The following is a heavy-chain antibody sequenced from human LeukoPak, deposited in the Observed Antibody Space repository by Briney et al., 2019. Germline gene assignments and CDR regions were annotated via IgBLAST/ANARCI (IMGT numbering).Heavy chain of an antibody. V-gene: IGHV1-18*01. J-gene: IGHJ4*02. CDR3: ARYYYDGSGYYNFDY. CDR1: GYTFTSYS. Sequence: ASVKVSCKASGYTFTSYSITWVRQAPGQGLEWMGWISTYNGNTNYAQNLQGRVTMTTDTPTTTAYMELRSLRSDDTAVYYCARYYYDGSGYYNFDYWGQGTLVTVSS. D-gene: IGHD3-22*01. CDR2: ISTYNGNT.